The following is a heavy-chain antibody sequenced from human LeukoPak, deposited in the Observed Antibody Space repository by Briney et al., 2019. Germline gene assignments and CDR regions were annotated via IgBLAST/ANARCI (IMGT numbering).Heavy chain of an antibody. Sequence: PGGSLRLSCAASGFTFSSYAMSWVRQAPGKGLEWVSAISGSGGSTYYADSVKGRFTISRDNSKNTLYLQMNSLRAEDTAVYYCARDVDSSGYYYLDYWGQGTLVTVSS. D-gene: IGHD3-22*01. J-gene: IGHJ4*02. CDR3: ARDVDSSGYYYLDY. CDR2: ISGSGGST. V-gene: IGHV3-23*01. CDR1: GFTFSSYA.